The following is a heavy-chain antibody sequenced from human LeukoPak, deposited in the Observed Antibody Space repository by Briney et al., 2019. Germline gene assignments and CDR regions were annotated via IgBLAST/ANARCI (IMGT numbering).Heavy chain of an antibody. CDR1: GGSISTYY. J-gene: IGHJ4*02. V-gene: IGHV4-59*01. CDR3: ARDVWVRSGYHY. Sequence: PSESLSLTCVDAGGSISTYYWSWVRQPPGKGLEWIGYIDYGGDTNYNPSLKSRVTISVVTSKNQFPLKLTSVTAADTAVYYCARDVWVRSGYHYWGQGTLVTVSS. CDR2: IDYGGDT. D-gene: IGHD3-3*01.